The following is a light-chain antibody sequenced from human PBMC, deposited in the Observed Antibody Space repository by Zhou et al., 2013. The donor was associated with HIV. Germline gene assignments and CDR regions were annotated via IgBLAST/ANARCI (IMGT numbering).Light chain of an antibody. Sequence: EIVMTQSPATLSVFPGERATLSCRASQSLNGDLAWYQQKPGQAPRLLIYGASTRASGIPARFSGSGSGTEFTLTISSMQSEDFAIYHCQQYDNGPPWTFGPGTKVEIK. J-gene: IGKJ1*01. CDR2: GAS. V-gene: IGKV3-15*01. CDR1: QSLNGD. CDR3: QQYDNGPPWT.